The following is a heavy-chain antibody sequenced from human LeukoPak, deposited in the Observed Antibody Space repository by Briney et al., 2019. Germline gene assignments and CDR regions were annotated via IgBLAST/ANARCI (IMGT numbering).Heavy chain of an antibody. Sequence: ASVKVSCKASGYTFTSYYMHWARQAPGQGLEWMGIINPSGGSTSYAQKFQGRVTMTRDTSTSTVYMELSSLRSEDTAVYYCARVGGDYVFDYWGQGTLVTVSS. CDR1: GYTFTSYY. V-gene: IGHV1-46*01. J-gene: IGHJ4*02. CDR3: ARVGGDYVFDY. CDR2: INPSGGST. D-gene: IGHD4-17*01.